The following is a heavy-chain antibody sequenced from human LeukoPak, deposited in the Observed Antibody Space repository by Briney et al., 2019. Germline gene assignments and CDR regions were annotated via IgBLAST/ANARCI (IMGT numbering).Heavy chain of an antibody. V-gene: IGHV4-31*03. CDR2: IYYSRST. Sequence: SETLSLTCTVSGGSIGGTAYYWGWIRQHAGKGREWIGYIYYSRSTFYNPALKSRVTISVDTSKNQFSLKLTSVTAADTAVYYCARDRGDGMDVWGRGTPVTVSS. J-gene: IGHJ6*02. CDR3: ARDRGDGMDV. CDR1: GGSIGGTAYY.